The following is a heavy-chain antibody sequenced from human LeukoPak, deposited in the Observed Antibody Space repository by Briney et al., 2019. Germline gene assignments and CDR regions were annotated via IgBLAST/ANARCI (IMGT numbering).Heavy chain of an antibody. D-gene: IGHD1-7*01. CDR2: INSDGSST. Sequence: GGSLRLSCAASGFTFSSYWMHWVRQAPGKGLVWGSRINSDGSSTSYADSVKGRLTISRDNAKNTLYLQLNSLRAEDTAVYYCAIYLTLNSVGLRYWGQGTLVPVS. CDR1: GFTFSSYW. V-gene: IGHV3-74*01. J-gene: IGHJ4*02. CDR3: AIYLTLNSVGLRY.